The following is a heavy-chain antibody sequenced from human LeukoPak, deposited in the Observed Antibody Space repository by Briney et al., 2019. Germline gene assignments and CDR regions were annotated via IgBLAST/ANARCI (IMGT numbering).Heavy chain of an antibody. CDR3: ARPRWFGEFLFDY. J-gene: IGHJ4*02. D-gene: IGHD3-10*01. CDR1: GYTFTSYA. Sequence: GASVKVSCKASGYTFTSYAMHWVRQAPGQRLEWMGWINAGNGNTKYSQKFQGRVTITRDTSASTAYMELSSLRSEDTAVYYCARPRWFGEFLFDYWGQGTLVTVSS. V-gene: IGHV1-3*01. CDR2: INAGNGNT.